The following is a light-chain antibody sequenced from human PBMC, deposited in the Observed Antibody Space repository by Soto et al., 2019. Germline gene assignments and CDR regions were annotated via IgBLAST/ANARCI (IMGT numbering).Light chain of an antibody. V-gene: IGKV2-28*01. Sequence: DIVLTQSPLSLPVTPGEPASISCRSSQSLLYSNGYNYLDWYLQKPGQSPQLLIYLGSNRASGVPDRFSGSESGTDFTLTISRVEAEDVGVSYCVQSVQTPYTLGQGTKLEIK. CDR1: QSLLYSNGYNY. J-gene: IGKJ2*01. CDR3: VQSVQTPYT. CDR2: LGS.